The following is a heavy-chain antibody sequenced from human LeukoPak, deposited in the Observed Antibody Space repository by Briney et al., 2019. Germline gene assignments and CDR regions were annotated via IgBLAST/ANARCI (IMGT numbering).Heavy chain of an antibody. CDR3: ARDQIAAAGTPYYYYGMDV. Sequence: GGSLRLSCAASGFTVSSNYMSWVRQAPGKGLEWVSVIYSGSSTYYADSVKGRFTISRDNSKNTLYLQMNSLRAEDTAVYYCARDQIAAAGTPYYYYGMDVWGQGTTVTVSS. J-gene: IGHJ6*02. V-gene: IGHV3-53*01. CDR2: IYSGSST. CDR1: GFTVSSNY. D-gene: IGHD6-13*01.